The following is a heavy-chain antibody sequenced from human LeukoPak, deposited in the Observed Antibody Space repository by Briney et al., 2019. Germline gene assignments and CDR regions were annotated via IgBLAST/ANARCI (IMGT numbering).Heavy chain of an antibody. D-gene: IGHD6-19*01. Sequence: SETLSLTCTVSGGSISSGSYYWSWIRQPAGKGLEWIGRIYTSGSTNYNPSLKSRVTISVDTSKNQFSLKLSPVTAADTAVYYCARASGSGWHYWGQGTLVTVSS. CDR1: GGSISSGSYY. J-gene: IGHJ4*02. CDR3: ARASGSGWHY. CDR2: IYTSGST. V-gene: IGHV4-61*02.